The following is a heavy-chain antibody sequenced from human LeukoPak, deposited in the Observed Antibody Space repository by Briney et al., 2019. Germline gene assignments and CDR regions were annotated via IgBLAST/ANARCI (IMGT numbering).Heavy chain of an antibody. CDR1: GFTFSNYW. J-gene: IGHJ5*02. V-gene: IGHV3-74*01. D-gene: IGHD3-22*01. CDR2: INSDGINT. Sequence: GGSLRLSCAASGFTFSNYWMHWVRQAPGKGLVWVSRINSDGINTSYADSVKGRFTISRDNAKNTLNLQMNSLRAEDTAVYYCARARGQYYETGDNWFGPWGQGTLVTVSS. CDR3: ARARGQYYETGDNWFGP.